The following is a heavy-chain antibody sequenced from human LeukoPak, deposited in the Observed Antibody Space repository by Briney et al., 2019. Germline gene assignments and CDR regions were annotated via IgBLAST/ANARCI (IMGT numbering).Heavy chain of an antibody. CDR2: INAGSGNT. D-gene: IGHD2-2*01. J-gene: IGHJ4*02. CDR1: GYTFTAYA. V-gene: IGHV1-3*01. CDR3: ARGSPVVPAATPHFFDS. Sequence: ASVKVSCKTSGYTFTAYAIHWVRQAPGQRLEWMGWINAGSGNTYYSQEFQGRITIARDTSASTAYMELSRLRSDDTAIYYCARGSPVVPAATPHFFDSWDQGTLVTVSS.